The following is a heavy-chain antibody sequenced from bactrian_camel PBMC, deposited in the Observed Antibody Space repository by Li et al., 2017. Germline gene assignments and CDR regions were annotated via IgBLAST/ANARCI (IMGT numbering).Heavy chain of an antibody. J-gene: IGHJ6*01. CDR1: GFTFSTFW. CDR3: VRGLFGGGWSGA. D-gene: IGHD7*01. Sequence: QVQLVESGGGLVQPGGSLRLSCAASGFTFSTFWMYWVRQAPGKGLEWVSGINGGGSDTYYADSVKGRFTISRDNAKNTVYLQMYSLKPEDTAVYYCVRGLFGGGWSGAWGQGTQVTVS. V-gene: IGHV3S6*01. CDR2: INGGGSDT.